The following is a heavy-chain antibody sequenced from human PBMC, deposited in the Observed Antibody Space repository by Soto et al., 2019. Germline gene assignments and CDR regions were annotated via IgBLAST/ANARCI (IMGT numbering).Heavy chain of an antibody. D-gene: IGHD5-12*01. CDR1: GGTFSSYA. V-gene: IGHV1-69*01. Sequence: QVQLVQSGAEVKKPGSSVKVSCKASGGTFSSYAISWVRQAPGQGLEWMGGIIPIFGTANYAQKFQGRVTITADESTNTAYMELSSLRSEDTAVYYCATPTRDGYTRKAFDYWGQGTLVTVSS. J-gene: IGHJ4*02. CDR3: ATPTRDGYTRKAFDY. CDR2: IIPIFGTA.